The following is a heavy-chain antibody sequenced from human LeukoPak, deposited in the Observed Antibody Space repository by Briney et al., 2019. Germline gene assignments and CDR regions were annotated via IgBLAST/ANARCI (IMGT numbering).Heavy chain of an antibody. CDR2: INHSGST. CDR3: ARAARGGYGDYPFDY. J-gene: IGHJ4*02. CDR1: GGSFSGYY. V-gene: IGHV4-34*01. Sequence: SETLSLTCAVYGGSFSGYYWSWIRQPPGKGLEWIGEINHSGSTIYNPSLKSRVTISVDTSKNQFSLKLSSVTAADTAVYYCARAARGGYGDYPFDYWGQGTLVTVSS. D-gene: IGHD4-17*01.